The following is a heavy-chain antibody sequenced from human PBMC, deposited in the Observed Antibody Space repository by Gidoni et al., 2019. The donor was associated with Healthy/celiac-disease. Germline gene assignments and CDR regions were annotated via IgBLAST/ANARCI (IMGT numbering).Heavy chain of an antibody. J-gene: IGHJ6*02. CDR3: AKDIAAADYYGMDV. CDR1: GFPFSSYG. V-gene: IGHV3-30*18. CDR2: ISYDGSNK. D-gene: IGHD6-13*01. Sequence: QVQLVESGGGVVQPGRSLRLSCAASGFPFSSYGMHWVRQAPGKGLEWVAVISYDGSNKYYADSVKGRFTISRDNSKNTLYLQMNSLRAEDTAVYYCAKDIAAADYYGMDVWGQGTTVTVSS.